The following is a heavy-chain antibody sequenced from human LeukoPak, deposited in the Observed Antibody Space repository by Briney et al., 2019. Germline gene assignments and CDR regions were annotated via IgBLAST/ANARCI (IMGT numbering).Heavy chain of an antibody. D-gene: IGHD3-3*01. CDR2: IYYSGST. V-gene: IGHV4-39*01. CDR3: ARVRFLEWLPDAFDI. J-gene: IGHJ3*02. CDR1: GGSISSSSYY. Sequence: SETLSLTCTVSGGSISSSSYYWGWIRQPPGKGLEWIGSIYYSGSTYYNPSLKSRVTISVDTSKNQFSLKLSSVTAADTAVYYCARVRFLEWLPDAFDIWGQGTMVTVSS.